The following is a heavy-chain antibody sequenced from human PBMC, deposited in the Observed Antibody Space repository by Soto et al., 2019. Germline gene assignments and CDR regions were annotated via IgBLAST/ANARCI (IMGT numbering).Heavy chain of an antibody. D-gene: IGHD1-26*01. CDR2: ISGSGGST. Sequence: EVQLLESGGGLVQPGGSLRLSCAASGFTFSSYAMRWVRQAPGKGLEWVSAISGSGGSTYYADSVKGRFTISRDNSENTLYLQMNSLRAEATVVYYGAGRGCGSYYDYWGLGTLVPVSS. J-gene: IGHJ4*02. CDR3: AGRGCGSYYDY. V-gene: IGHV3-23*01. CDR1: GFTFSSYA.